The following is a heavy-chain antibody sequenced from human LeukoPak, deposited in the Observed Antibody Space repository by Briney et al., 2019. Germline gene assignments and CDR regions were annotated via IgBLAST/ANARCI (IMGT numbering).Heavy chain of an antibody. Sequence: SETLSLTCTVSGGSISSGGYYWSWIRQHPGKGLEWIGYIYYSGSTYYNPSLKSRVTISVDTSKNQFSLKLSSVTAADTAVYYCARESGGPGHSWTTDYFDYWGQGTLVTVSS. CDR3: ARESGGPGHSWTTDYFDY. J-gene: IGHJ4*02. CDR1: GGSISSGGYY. CDR2: IYYSGST. V-gene: IGHV4-31*03. D-gene: IGHD6-13*01.